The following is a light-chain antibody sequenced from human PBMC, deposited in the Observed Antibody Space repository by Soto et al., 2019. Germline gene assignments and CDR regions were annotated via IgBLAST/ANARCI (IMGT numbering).Light chain of an antibody. CDR1: SNDIGAYKY. Sequence: QSWLTQPASVSGSPGQSITISCTGSSNDIGAYKYVSWYQQYPGKAPKLIIFEVSNRPSGVSNRFSGSKSGNTASPTIAGLQAEDEADYHCSSYTTGSTLYVFGGGTKVTVL. CDR2: EVS. V-gene: IGLV2-14*01. J-gene: IGLJ1*01. CDR3: SSYTTGSTLYV.